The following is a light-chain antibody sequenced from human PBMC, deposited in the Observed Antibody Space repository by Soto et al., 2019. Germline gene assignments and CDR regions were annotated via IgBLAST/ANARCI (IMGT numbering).Light chain of an antibody. V-gene: IGLV1-44*01. CDR2: SDY. CDR3: AAWDDSLDGWV. J-gene: IGLJ3*02. Sequence: QSALTQPPSASGTPGQRVTISCSGRSSNIGSNTVNWYQQFPGSAPKLLLYSDYQRPSGVPDRFSASKSGTSASLAISGLQSEDEADYYCAAWDDSLDGWVFGGGTKLTVL. CDR1: SSNIGSNT.